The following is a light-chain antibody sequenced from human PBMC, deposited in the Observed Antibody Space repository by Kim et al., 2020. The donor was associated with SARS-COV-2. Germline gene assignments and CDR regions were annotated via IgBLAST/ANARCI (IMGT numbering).Light chain of an antibody. CDR3: QQRDSWPPFT. Sequence: PGERATRSCTASQNRNSYLAWYQHKPGQPHMLLSYDTSYRATGIPARFTGSGFGTDFTLTISGLEPDDFAIYYCQQRDSWPPFTFGQGTRLEIK. J-gene: IGKJ5*01. CDR1: QNRNSY. V-gene: IGKV3-11*01. CDR2: DTS.